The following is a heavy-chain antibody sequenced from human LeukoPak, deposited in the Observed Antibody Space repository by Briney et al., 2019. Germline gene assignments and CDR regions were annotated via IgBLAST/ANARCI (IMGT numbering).Heavy chain of an antibody. CDR1: GGSISDYY. CDR3: ARGGYYLRTNQNWFDP. D-gene: IGHD3-10*01. Sequence: KPSETLSLTCTVSGGSISDYYWSWIRQPPGKGLEWIGYIYYSGSTNYNPSLKSRVTISVDTSIHQFSLKLSSVAAADTAVYYCARGGYYLRTNQNWFDPWGQGTLVTVSS. V-gene: IGHV4-59*01. J-gene: IGHJ5*01. CDR2: IYYSGST.